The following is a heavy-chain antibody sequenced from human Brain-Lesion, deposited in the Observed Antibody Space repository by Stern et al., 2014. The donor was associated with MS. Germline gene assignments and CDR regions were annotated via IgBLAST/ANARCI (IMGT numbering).Heavy chain of an antibody. CDR1: GFTFSSYW. J-gene: IGHJ2*01. CDR2: INSDGSST. D-gene: IGHD1-26*01. CDR3: ARRRIVGAYWYFDL. Sequence: EVQLVQSGGGLVQPGGSLRLSCAASGFTFSSYWMHWVCQAPGKGLVWVSRINSDGSSTSYADSVKGRFTISRDNAKNTLYLQMNSLRAEDTAVYYCARRRIVGAYWYFDLWGRGTLVTVSS. V-gene: IGHV3-74*02.